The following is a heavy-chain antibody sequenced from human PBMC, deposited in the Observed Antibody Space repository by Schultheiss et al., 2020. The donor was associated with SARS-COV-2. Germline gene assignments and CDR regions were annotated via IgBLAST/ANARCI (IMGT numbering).Heavy chain of an antibody. V-gene: IGHV3-30*01. CDR3: VGDALDP. Sequence: GGSLRLSCAASGFTFSNAWMHWVRQAPGKGLEWVAVISYDGSNRYYADSVKGRFTISRDNSKNTLYLQMNSLRAEDTAVYYCVGDALDPWGQGTLVTVSS. J-gene: IGHJ3*01. CDR1: GFTFSNAW. CDR2: ISYDGSNR.